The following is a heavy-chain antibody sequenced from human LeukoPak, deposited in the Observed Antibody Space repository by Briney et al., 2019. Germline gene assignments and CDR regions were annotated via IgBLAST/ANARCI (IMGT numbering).Heavy chain of an antibody. D-gene: IGHD2-15*01. CDR3: ARVRADAVYCSGGSCYSPRYNWFDP. CDR2: MYYSGST. CDR1: GGSISRNY. Sequence: SETLSLTCTVSGGSISRNYWTWIRQPPGKGLEWIGYMYYSGSTNYNPSLKSRVTMSVDTSKNQFSLKLSSVTAADTAVYYCARVRADAVYCSGGSCYSPRYNWFDPWGQGTLVTVSS. J-gene: IGHJ5*02. V-gene: IGHV4-59*01.